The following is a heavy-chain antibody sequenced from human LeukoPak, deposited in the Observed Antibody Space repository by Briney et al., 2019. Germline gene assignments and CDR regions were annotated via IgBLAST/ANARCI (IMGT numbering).Heavy chain of an antibody. V-gene: IGHV1-69*04. D-gene: IGHD3-10*01. J-gene: IGHJ4*02. Sequence: ASVKVSCKASGGTFSSYAISWVRQAPGQGLEWMGRIIPILGIANYAQKFQGRVTITADKSTSTAYMELSSLRSEDTAVYYCAREMTYGSGSYNYWGQGTLVTVSS. CDR1: GGTFSSYA. CDR2: IIPILGIA. CDR3: AREMTYGSGSYNY.